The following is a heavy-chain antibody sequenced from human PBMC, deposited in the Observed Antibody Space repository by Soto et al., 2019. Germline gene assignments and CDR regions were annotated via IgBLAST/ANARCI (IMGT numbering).Heavy chain of an antibody. D-gene: IGHD1-26*01. CDR3: AKRGSGSQFDY. CDR1: GFTFSSYA. CDR2: ISGSGGST. Sequence: EVQLLESGGGLVQPGGSLRLSCAASGFTFSSYAMSWVRHAPGKGLEWVSVISGSGGSTYYADSVKGRFTISRDNSKNTLYLQMNILRAEDTAVYYCAKRGSGSQFDYWGQGTLVTVSS. V-gene: IGHV3-23*01. J-gene: IGHJ4*02.